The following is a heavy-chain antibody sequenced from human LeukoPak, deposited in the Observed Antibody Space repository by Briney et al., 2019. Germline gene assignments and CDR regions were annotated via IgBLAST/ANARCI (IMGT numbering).Heavy chain of an antibody. J-gene: IGHJ4*02. CDR2: ISYDGSSK. CDR1: GFTFSSHA. D-gene: IGHD6-13*01. Sequence: GGSLRLSCAASGFTFSSHAMHWVRQAPGKGLEWVAVISYDGSSKYYADSVKGRFTISRDNSKNTMYLQMNNLRDEDTAIYYCARDKAAAGPTYFDYWGQGTLVTVSS. CDR3: ARDKAAAGPTYFDY. V-gene: IGHV3-30-3*01.